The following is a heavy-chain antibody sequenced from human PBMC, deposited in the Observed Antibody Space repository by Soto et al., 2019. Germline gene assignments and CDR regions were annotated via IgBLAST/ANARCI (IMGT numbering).Heavy chain of an antibody. D-gene: IGHD2-2*01. CDR3: ARVPAYPGWYGYFDI. J-gene: IGHJ3*02. CDR1: GGTFSSYA. Sequence: GASVKVSCKASGGTFSSYAISWVRQAPGQGLEWMGWINPNSGGTNYAQKFQGWVTMTRDTSISTAYMELSRLRSDDTAVYYCARVPAYPGWYGYFDIWGQGTMVTVSS. CDR2: INPNSGGT. V-gene: IGHV1-2*04.